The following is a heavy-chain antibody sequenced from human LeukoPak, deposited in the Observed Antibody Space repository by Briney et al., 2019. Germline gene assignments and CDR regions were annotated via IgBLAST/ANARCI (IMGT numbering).Heavy chain of an antibody. J-gene: IGHJ4*02. V-gene: IGHV4-34*01. CDR3: ARLHLGHYFFDY. Sequence: SETLSLTCAVYGGSFSASYWSLIRQPPGKGLEWIGEIHHSGNTNYNPSLESRVTISLDTSKKQFSLTLTSVTAADTAMYYCARLHLGHYFFDYWGQGALVTVSS. CDR2: IHHSGNT. CDR1: GGSFSASY. D-gene: IGHD3-16*01.